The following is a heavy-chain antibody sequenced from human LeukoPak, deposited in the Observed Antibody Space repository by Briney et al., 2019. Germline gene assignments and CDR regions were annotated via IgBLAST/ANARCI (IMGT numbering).Heavy chain of an antibody. J-gene: IGHJ4*02. V-gene: IGHV4-39*01. CDR1: GGSISSSSYY. CDR3: ARHPEYLRRYCSSTSCYDY. Sequence: SETLSLTCTVSGGSISSSSYYWGWIRQPPGKGLEWIGSIYYSGSTYYNPSLKSRVTISVDTSKNQFSLKLSSVTAADTAVYYCARHPEYLRRYCSSTSCYDYWGQGTLVNVSS. CDR2: IYYSGST. D-gene: IGHD2-2*01.